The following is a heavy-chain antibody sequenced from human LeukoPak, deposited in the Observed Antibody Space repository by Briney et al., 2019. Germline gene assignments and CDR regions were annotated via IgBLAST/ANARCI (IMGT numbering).Heavy chain of an antibody. J-gene: IGHJ3*02. CDR1: GGSFSGYY. CDR2: INHSGST. D-gene: IGHD6-19*01. CDR3: ARRRQWLVRNAFDI. Sequence: PSETLSLTCAVYGGSFSGYYWRWIRQPPGKGLEWIGEINHSGSTNYNPSLKSRVTISVDTSKNQFSLQLSSVTAADTAVYYCARRRQWLVRNAFDIWGQGTMVTVSS. V-gene: IGHV4-34*01.